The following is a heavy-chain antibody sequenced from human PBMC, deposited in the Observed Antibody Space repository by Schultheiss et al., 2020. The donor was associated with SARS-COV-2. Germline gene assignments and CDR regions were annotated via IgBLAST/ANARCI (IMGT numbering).Heavy chain of an antibody. CDR2: INAYNGDA. J-gene: IGHJ5*02. CDR1: GGTFSSYA. Sequence: ASVKVSCKASGGTFSSYAISWVRQAPGQGLEWMGWINAYNGDANYAQKLQGRVTMTTATSTSTAYMELRSLRSDDTAVYYCARRDIGWFDPWGQGTLVTVSS. CDR3: ARRDIGWFDP. V-gene: IGHV1-18*01.